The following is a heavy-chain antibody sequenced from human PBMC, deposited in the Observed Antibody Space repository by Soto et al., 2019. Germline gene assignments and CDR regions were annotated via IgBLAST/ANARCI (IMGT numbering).Heavy chain of an antibody. Sequence: QVQLQQWGAGPLRPLETLSLTCGVSGGSFSGYYWAWIRQSPGKGLEWIGEINDRGSINYNPSLKCRVSISVDTSKKHYSLNLRSGTAADTAVYYCARESHDILTGPPWVWYFDLWGRGTLVTVSS. CDR3: ARESHDILTGPPWVWYFDL. V-gene: IGHV4-34*01. D-gene: IGHD3-9*01. J-gene: IGHJ2*01. CDR2: INDRGSI. CDR1: GGSFSGYY.